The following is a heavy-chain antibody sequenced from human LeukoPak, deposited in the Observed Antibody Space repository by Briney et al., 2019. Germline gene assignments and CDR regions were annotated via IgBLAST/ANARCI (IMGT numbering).Heavy chain of an antibody. D-gene: IGHD3-22*01. V-gene: IGHV4-39*07. CDR2: IYYSGNT. Sequence: TSETLSLACRVSGGSIRSTTYYWGWIRQPPGKGLEWIGSIYYSGNTYYSPSLMSRVTISVDTSKNQFSLNLSSVTAADTAVYFCARAPHFFDTSGSRYYFDYWGQGALVTVSS. J-gene: IGHJ4*02. CDR1: GGSIRSTTYY. CDR3: ARAPHFFDTSGSRYYFDY.